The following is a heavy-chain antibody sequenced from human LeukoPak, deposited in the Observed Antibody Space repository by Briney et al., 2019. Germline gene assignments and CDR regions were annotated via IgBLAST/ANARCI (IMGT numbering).Heavy chain of an antibody. CDR2: ISYDGSNK. Sequence: GGSLRLSCAASGFTFSSYAMHWVRQAPGKGLEWVAVISYDGSNKYYADSVKGRFTISRDNSKNTLYLQMNSLRAEDTAAYYCARENAFDIWGQGTMVTVSS. CDR3: ARENAFDI. V-gene: IGHV3-30-3*01. CDR1: GFTFSSYA. J-gene: IGHJ3*02.